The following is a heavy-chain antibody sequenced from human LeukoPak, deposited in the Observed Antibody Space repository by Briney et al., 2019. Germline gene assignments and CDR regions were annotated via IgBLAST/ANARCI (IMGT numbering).Heavy chain of an antibody. CDR1: GFTFSTYA. D-gene: IGHD4-17*01. Sequence: GGSLRLSCAASGFTFSTYAMDWVRQAPGKGLEWVSYLSSSSSVIYHADSVKGRFTISRDNAKNSLYLQMNSLKTEDTAVYYCTTDGGTTVTTPVGYYYMDVWGKGTTVTISS. CDR2: LSSSSSVI. CDR3: TTDGGTTVTTPVGYYYMDV. V-gene: IGHV3-48*01. J-gene: IGHJ6*03.